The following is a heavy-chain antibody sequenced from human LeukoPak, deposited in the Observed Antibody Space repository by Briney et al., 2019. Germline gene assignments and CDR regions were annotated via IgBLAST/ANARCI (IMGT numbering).Heavy chain of an antibody. Sequence: GGSLRLSCAASGFTFSSYGMHWVRQAPGKGLEWVAFIRYDGSNKYYADSVKGRFTISRDNSKNTLYLQMNSLRAEDTAVYYCAKDHRAYCGGDCVDFDYWGQGALVTVSS. D-gene: IGHD2-21*02. CDR1: GFTFSSYG. CDR3: AKDHRAYCGGDCVDFDY. V-gene: IGHV3-30*02. CDR2: IRYDGSNK. J-gene: IGHJ4*02.